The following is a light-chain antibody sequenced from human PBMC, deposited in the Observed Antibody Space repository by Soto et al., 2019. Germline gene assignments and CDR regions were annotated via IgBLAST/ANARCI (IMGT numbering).Light chain of an antibody. Sequence: SYELTQPPSVSVAPGQTARITCGGNNIGRKSVHWYQQKPGQAPVLVVYDGSDRPSGIPERFSGSNSGNTATLTISRVEAGDEADYYCQVWDSSSDLVVFGGGTKLTVL. V-gene: IGLV3-21*02. J-gene: IGLJ2*01. CDR2: DGS. CDR1: NIGRKS. CDR3: QVWDSSSDLVV.